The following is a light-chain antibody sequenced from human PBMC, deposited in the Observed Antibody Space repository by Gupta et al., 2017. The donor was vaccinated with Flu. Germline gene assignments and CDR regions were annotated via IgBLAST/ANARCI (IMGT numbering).Light chain of an antibody. J-gene: IGKJ1*01. CDR2: EAS. CDR3: QHYNIAPFT. Sequence: PSILSASVGDSVTITCRASQSISSWLDWYQQKPGKAPKLLIYEASTLEGGVSSRCSGSGSGTVFTLSINNRQPEDFATYYCQHYNIAPFTFGQGTXVEIK. V-gene: IGKV1-5*03. CDR1: QSISSW.